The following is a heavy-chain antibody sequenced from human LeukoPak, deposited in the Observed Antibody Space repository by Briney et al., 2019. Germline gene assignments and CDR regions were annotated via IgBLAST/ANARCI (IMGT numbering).Heavy chain of an antibody. J-gene: IGHJ6*03. CDR2: IYDSGSA. D-gene: IGHD3-3*01. CDR3: ARVLQNYYHMDV. V-gene: IGHV4-59*11. Sequence: SQTLSLTCTVSGVSINSHYWSWIRQPPGKGLEWIGFIYDSGSANYKSSLKSRVTMTVDTSKNQFTLKLNSVSAADTAVYYCARVLQNYYHMDVWGKGTTVTVSS. CDR1: GVSINSHY.